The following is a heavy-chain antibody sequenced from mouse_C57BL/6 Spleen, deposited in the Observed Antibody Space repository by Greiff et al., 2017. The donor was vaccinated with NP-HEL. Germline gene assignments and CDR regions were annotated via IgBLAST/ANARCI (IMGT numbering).Heavy chain of an antibody. D-gene: IGHD2-4*01. CDR3: ARGDYDPAWFAY. CDR2: IDPSDSET. V-gene: IGHV1-52*01. J-gene: IGHJ3*01. CDR1: GYTFTSYW. Sequence: VQLQQPGAELVRPGSSVKLSCKASGYTFTSYWMHWVKQRPIQGLEWIGNIDPSDSETHYNQKFKDKATLTVDKSSITAYMQLSSLTSEDSAVYYCARGDYDPAWFAYWGQGTLVTVSA.